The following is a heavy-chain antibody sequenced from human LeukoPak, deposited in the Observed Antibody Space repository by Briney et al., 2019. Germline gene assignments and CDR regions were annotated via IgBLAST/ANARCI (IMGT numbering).Heavy chain of an antibody. J-gene: IGHJ4*02. D-gene: IGHD6-13*01. V-gene: IGHV3-30*02. Sequence: GGSLRLSCAASGFTFSNYGMHWVRRAPGKGLEWVAFIRYDGINKDYADSVKGRFTISRDNSKNTLYLQMNSLRAEDTAVYYCAKLLAAAGTGKDYWGQGTLVTVSS. CDR3: AKLLAAAGTGKDY. CDR2: IRYDGINK. CDR1: GFTFSNYG.